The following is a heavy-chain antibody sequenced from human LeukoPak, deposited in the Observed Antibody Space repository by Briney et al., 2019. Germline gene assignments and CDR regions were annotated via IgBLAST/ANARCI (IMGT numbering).Heavy chain of an antibody. V-gene: IGHV4-59*01. CDR3: ARESGYYDSSGYYPTYYMDV. CDR2: IYYSGST. CDR1: GGSISSYY. Sequence: PSETLSLTCTVSGGSISSYYWSWIRQPPGKGLEWIGYIYYSGSTNYNPSLKSRVTISVDTSKNQFSLKLSSVTAADTAVYYCARESGYYDSSGYYPTYYMDVWGKGTTVTISS. J-gene: IGHJ6*03. D-gene: IGHD3-22*01.